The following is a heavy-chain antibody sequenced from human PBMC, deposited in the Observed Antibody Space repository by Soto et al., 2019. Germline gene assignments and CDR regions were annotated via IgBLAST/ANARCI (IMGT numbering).Heavy chain of an antibody. J-gene: IGHJ5*02. D-gene: IGHD4-17*01. CDR1: GGSISNNY. CDR2: IYYSGST. V-gene: IGHV4-59*01. CDR3: ARLPWADYGGVFDP. Sequence: VQLQESGPGLVKPSETLSLTCTVSGGSISNNYWTWIRQPPGKGLEWIGYIYYSGSTNYNPSLKSRVTMSLDTSKNQFSLKLTSVTAADTAVSYCARLPWADYGGVFDPWGQGTLVTVSS.